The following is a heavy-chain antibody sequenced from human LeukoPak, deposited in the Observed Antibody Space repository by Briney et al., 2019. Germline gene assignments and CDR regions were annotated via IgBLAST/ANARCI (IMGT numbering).Heavy chain of an antibody. CDR2: ISGSGGST. CDR1: GFTFSSYA. J-gene: IGHJ3*02. Sequence: GGSLRLSCAASGFTFSSYAMSWVRQAPGKGLEWVSAISGSGGSTYYADSVKGRFTISRDNSKNTLYSQMNSLRVEDTAVYYCAKVIGGSSAYDALDIWGQGTMVTVSS. CDR3: AKVIGGSSAYDALDI. V-gene: IGHV3-23*01. D-gene: IGHD6-6*01.